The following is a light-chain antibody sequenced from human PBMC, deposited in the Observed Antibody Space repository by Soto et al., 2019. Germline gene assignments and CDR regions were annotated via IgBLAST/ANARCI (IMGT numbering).Light chain of an antibody. V-gene: IGKV1-5*01. CDR2: DAS. CDR3: QQYNSYSPYT. Sequence: DIQMTQSPSTLSASVGDRVTITCRASQSISSWLAWYQQKPGKAPKLLIYDASSLESGVPSRFSGSGSGTEFNLTISSLQPDDLATYYCQQYNSYSPYTFGQGTKLEIK. J-gene: IGKJ2*01. CDR1: QSISSW.